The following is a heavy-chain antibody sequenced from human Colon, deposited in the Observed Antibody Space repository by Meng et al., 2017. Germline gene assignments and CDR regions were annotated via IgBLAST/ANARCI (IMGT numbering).Heavy chain of an antibody. D-gene: IGHD3-16*01. CDR3: AGGRGTGGGDLDA. Sequence: QVQLVQSGAEVKKSGASVKVACKAAGYEFSRYSISWVRQAPGQGLEWMGWISAYIGTKNYVQKFQDRVTMTTDTSTSTAYMELRSLTSDNTAVYYWAGGRGTGGGDLDAWGQGTLVTVSS. CDR2: ISAYIGTK. CDR1: GYEFSRYS. V-gene: IGHV1-18*01. J-gene: IGHJ1*01.